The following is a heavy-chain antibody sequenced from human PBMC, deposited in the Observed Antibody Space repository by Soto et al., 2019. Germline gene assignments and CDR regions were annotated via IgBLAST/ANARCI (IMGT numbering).Heavy chain of an antibody. J-gene: IGHJ6*02. V-gene: IGHV1-46*01. Sequence: GASVKVSCKASGYTFTSYYMHWVRQAPGQGLEWMGIINPSGGSTSYAQKFQGRVTMTRDTSTSTVYMELSSLRSEDTAVYYCAREDCGGDCYPPRELYYYYYGMDVWGQGTTVTVSS. D-gene: IGHD2-21*02. CDR2: INPSGGST. CDR3: AREDCGGDCYPPRELYYYYYGMDV. CDR1: GYTFTSYY.